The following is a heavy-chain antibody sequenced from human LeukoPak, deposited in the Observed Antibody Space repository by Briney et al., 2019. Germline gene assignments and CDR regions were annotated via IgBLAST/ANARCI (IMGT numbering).Heavy chain of an antibody. CDR2: ISGSGGST. CDR3: AKDKSRVRGVRTSDY. D-gene: IGHD3-10*01. V-gene: IGHV3-23*01. J-gene: IGHJ4*02. CDR1: GFTFSSYG. Sequence: QSGGSLRLSCAASGFTFSSYGMSWVRQAPGKGLEWVSAISGSGGSTYYADSVKGRFTISRDNSKNTLYLQMNSLRAEDTAVYYFAKDKSRVRGVRTSDYWGQGTLVTVSS.